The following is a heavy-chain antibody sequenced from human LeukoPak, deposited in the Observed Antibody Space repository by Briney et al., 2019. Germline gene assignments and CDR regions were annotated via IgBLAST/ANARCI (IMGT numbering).Heavy chain of an antibody. CDR2: IYTSGLT. J-gene: IGHJ4*02. D-gene: IGHD3-3*01. CDR3: GRRIYDESTLYFVY. Sequence: ALSLTCTCSGGSIISGSYYWSWIRQPAGKGLEWIGRIYTSGLTNYNPSLKSRVPISVDTSKKHVALKLSSVTAADPALCYCGRRIYDESTLYFVYWGQGALVTVSS. V-gene: IGHV4-61*02. CDR1: GGSIISGSYY.